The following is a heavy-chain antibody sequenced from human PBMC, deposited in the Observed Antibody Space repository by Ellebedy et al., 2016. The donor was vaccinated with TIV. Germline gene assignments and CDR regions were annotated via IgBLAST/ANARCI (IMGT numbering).Heavy chain of an antibody. CDR2: INSDGSST. D-gene: IGHD2-2*01. V-gene: IGHV3-74*01. CDR3: ARGDIVVVPAAISFDYYGMDV. CDR1: GFTFRSYW. J-gene: IGHJ6*02. Sequence: GGSLRLSXAASGFTFRSYWMHWVRQAPGKGLVWVSRINSDGSSTSFADSVKGRFTISRDNAKNTLYLQMNSLRAEDTAVYYCARGDIVVVPAAISFDYYGMDVWGQGTTVTVSS.